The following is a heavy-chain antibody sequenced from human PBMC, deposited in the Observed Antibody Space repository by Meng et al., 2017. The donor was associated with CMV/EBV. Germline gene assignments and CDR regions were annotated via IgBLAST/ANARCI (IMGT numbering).Heavy chain of an antibody. CDR1: GYTFTAHY. D-gene: IGHD4-11*01. CDR2: INPSGGST. J-gene: IGHJ5*02. CDR3: ARRRDYSIWFDP. Sequence: ASVKVSCKASGYTFTAHYFHWVRQAPGQGLEWMGRINPSGGSTRYAQKFQGRVTLTRDTSTSTVYMELSSLRAEDTAVYYCARRRDYSIWFDPWGQGTLVTVSS. V-gene: IGHV1-46*01.